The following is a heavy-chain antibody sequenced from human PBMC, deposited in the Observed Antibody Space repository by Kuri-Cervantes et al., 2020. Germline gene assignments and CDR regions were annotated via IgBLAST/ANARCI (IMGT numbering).Heavy chain of an antibody. Sequence: ASVKVSCKASGYTFTSYAMHWVRQAPGQRLEWMGWSNAGNGNTKYSQEFQGRVTITRDTSASTAYMELSSLRSDDTAVYYCARKEPVIAAAMDVWGQGTTVTVSS. D-gene: IGHD6-13*01. V-gene: IGHV1-3*02. CDR3: ARKEPVIAAAMDV. CDR2: SNAGNGNT. J-gene: IGHJ6*02. CDR1: GYTFTSYA.